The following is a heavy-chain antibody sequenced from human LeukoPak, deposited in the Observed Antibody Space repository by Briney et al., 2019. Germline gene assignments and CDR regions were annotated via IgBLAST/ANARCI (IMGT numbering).Heavy chain of an antibody. CDR1: GYTFTSYY. D-gene: IGHD2/OR15-2a*01. V-gene: IGHV1-18*01. CDR2: NSTYNGNT. J-gene: IGHJ4*02. Sequence: ASVKVSCKASGYTFTSYYISWVRQAPGQGLEWMGWNSTYNGNTNHAQKLQGRVTMTTDTSTSTAYMELRSLRSDDTAVYYCARLAFRYFDYWGQGTLVTVSS. CDR3: ARLAFRYFDY.